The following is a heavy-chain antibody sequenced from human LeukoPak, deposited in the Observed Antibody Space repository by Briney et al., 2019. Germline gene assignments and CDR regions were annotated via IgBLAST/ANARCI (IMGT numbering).Heavy chain of an antibody. D-gene: IGHD3-22*01. CDR2: IYTRGST. CDR3: ARQYYYDSSGYDAFDI. J-gene: IGHJ3*02. CDR1: GGSISSYY. V-gene: IGHV4-4*07. Sequence: SETLSLTCTVSGGSISSYYWSWIRQPAGKGLEWIGRIYTRGSTNYNPSLKSRVTMSVDTSKNQFSLKLSSVTAADTAVYYCARQYYYDSSGYDAFDIWGQGTMVTVSS.